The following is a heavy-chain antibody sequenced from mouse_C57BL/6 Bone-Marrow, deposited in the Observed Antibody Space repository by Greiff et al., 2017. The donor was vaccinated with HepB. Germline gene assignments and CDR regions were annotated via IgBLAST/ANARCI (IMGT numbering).Heavy chain of an antibody. J-gene: IGHJ2*01. CDR1: GYTFTEYT. V-gene: IGHV1-62-2*01. D-gene: IGHD3-2*02. CDR3: AGHEEAAQAGNYYFDY. Sequence: QVQLQQPGAELVKPGASVKLSCKASGYTFTEYTIHWVKQRSGQGLEWIGWFYPGSGSIKYNEKFKDKATLTADKSSSTVYMELSRFTSEDSAVYFCAGHEEAAQAGNYYFDYWGQGTTLTVSS. CDR2: FYPGSGSI.